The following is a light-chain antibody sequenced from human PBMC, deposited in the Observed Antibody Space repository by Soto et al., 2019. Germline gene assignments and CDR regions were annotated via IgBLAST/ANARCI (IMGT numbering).Light chain of an antibody. CDR1: SSDLGGYNY. CDR2: EVT. V-gene: IGLV2-14*01. J-gene: IGLJ2*01. Sequence: QSVLTQPASVSGSLGQSITISCTGTSSDLGGYNYVSWYQQHPGKAPRLVIYEVTNRPSGVSNRFSGSKSGNTASLTISGLQADDEADYYCSSYTSNTTPVVFGGGTKVTVL. CDR3: SSYTSNTTPVV.